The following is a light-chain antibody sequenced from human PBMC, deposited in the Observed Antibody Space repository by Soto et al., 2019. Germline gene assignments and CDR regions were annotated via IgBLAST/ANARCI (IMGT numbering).Light chain of an antibody. CDR1: QSVSSSY. CDR3: QQYGSP. CDR2: GAS. Sequence: EIVLTQSPGTLSLSPGERATLSCRASQSVSSSYLAYYQQKPGQAPRLLIYGASSRATGIPDRFSGSGSGRDFTLTISRLEPEDFAVYYCQQYGSPFGQGTRLEIK. J-gene: IGKJ5*01. V-gene: IGKV3-20*01.